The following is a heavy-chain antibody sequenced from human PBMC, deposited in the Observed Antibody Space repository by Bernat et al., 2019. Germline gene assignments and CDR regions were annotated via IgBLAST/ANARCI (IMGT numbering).Heavy chain of an antibody. CDR2: SKGKIDGGTT. D-gene: IGHD2-8*01. CDR1: GLSLTDAW. Sequence: EVHLVESGGDLVKPGGSLRLSCAVSGLSLTDAWMSWVRQAPGKGLEWVGRSKGKIDGGTTDYAAPVKGRLTMSRDESKNTLYLEMNSVKLEDTAVYYCTTDNGVSAFDIWGQGTRVTVSS. V-gene: IGHV3-15*01. CDR3: TTDNGVSAFDI. J-gene: IGHJ3*02.